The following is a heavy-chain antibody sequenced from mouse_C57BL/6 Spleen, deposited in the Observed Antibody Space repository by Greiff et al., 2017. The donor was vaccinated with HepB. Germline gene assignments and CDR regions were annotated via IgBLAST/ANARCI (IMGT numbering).Heavy chain of an antibody. Sequence: QVQLQHPGAELVKPGASVKLSCKASGYTFTSYWMHWVKQRPGQGLEWIGMIHPNSGSTNYNEKFKSKATLTVDKSSSTAYMQLSSLTSEDSAVYYCARDRDFYGSSAAWFAYWGHGTLVTVSA. CDR1: GYTFTSYW. J-gene: IGHJ3*01. CDR3: ARDRDFYGSSAAWFAY. CDR2: IHPNSGST. D-gene: IGHD1-1*01. V-gene: IGHV1-64*01.